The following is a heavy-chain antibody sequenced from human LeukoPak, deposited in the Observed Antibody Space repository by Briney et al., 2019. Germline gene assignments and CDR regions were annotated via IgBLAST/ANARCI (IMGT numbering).Heavy chain of an antibody. CDR1: GYTFTSYA. J-gene: IGHJ4*02. D-gene: IGHD6-19*01. V-gene: IGHV1-3*01. CDR3: ARGGIAVAGYYFDY. CDR2: INAGNGNT. Sequence: ASVKVSCKASGYTFTSYAMHWVRQAPGQRLEWMGWINAGNGNTKYSQKFQGRVTITRDTSASTAYMELSSLRSEDTAVYYCARGGIAVAGYYFDYWGQGTLVTVSS.